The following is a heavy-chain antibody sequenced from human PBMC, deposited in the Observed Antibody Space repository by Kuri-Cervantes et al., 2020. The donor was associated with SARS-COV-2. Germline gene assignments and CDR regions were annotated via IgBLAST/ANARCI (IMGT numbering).Heavy chain of an antibody. V-gene: IGHV4-59*01. CDR2: IYYSGSV. D-gene: IGHD2-2*02. CDR1: GGSISSSY. CDR3: ARESTYTFDI. J-gene: IGHJ3*02. Sequence: GSLRLSCTVSGGSISSSYRSWIRQPPGKGLEWIGYIYYSGSVSYNPSLMSRVTISVDTSKNQFSLRLTSVTAADTAVYYCARESTYTFDIWGQGTLVTVSS.